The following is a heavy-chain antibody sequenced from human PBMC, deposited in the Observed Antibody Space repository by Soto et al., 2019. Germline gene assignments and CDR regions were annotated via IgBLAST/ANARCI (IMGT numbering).Heavy chain of an antibody. V-gene: IGHV1-46*01. CDR2: LNPSGGST. D-gene: IGHD3-22*01. CDR1: GYTFTSYY. Sequence: ASVKVSCKASGYTFTSYYMPWGRQAPGQGLEWMGILNPSGGSTSYAQKFPVRVTMTRDTSTTTLYMELSSLRSEDTAVYYCARDRKYYYDSSGYYTPTPLGCLDYWGQGTLVTVSS. J-gene: IGHJ4*02. CDR3: ARDRKYYYDSSGYYTPTPLGCLDY.